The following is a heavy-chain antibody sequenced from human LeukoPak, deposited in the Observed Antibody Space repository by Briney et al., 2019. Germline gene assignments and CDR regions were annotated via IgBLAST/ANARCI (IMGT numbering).Heavy chain of an antibody. CDR3: ARDRLRWPKIDY. J-gene: IGHJ4*02. Sequence: SETLSLTCTVSGGSISSSGYYWGWIRQPPGKGLEWIGNIFYSGNTYYNLSLKSRVTVSADTPKNQFSLKLNSVTAADTAVYYCARDRLRWPKIDYWGQGTLVTVSS. V-gene: IGHV4-39*07. CDR1: GGSISSSGYY. CDR2: IFYSGNT. D-gene: IGHD4-23*01.